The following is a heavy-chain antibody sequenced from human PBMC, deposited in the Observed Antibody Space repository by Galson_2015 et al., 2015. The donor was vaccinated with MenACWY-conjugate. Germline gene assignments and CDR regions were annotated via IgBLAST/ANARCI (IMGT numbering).Heavy chain of an antibody. D-gene: IGHD3-22*01. CDR1: GFTFSSYW. J-gene: IGHJ6*02. Sequence: SLRLSCAASGFTFSSYWMSWVRQAPGKGLEWVAYIKQNGSEKYYADSVKGRFTISRDNAKNSLYLQMNSLRAEDTAVYYCARVDNSGYCGYYGMDVWGQGTTVTVSS. CDR3: ARVDNSGYCGYYGMDV. CDR2: IKQNGSEK. V-gene: IGHV3-7*01.